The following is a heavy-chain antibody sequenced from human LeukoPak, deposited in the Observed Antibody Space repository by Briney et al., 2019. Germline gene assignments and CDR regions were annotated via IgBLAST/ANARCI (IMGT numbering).Heavy chain of an antibody. Sequence: SGGSLRLSCAASGFTFSTYALHWVRQAPGKGLEWVAVISYDGNNIYYVDSVKGRFTISRDNSKNTLYLQMNSLRAEDTAVYFCASISGASWGDYWGQGTLVTVSS. CDR3: ASISGASWGDY. CDR2: ISYDGNNI. CDR1: GFTFSTYA. D-gene: IGHD3-16*01. V-gene: IGHV3-30-3*01. J-gene: IGHJ4*02.